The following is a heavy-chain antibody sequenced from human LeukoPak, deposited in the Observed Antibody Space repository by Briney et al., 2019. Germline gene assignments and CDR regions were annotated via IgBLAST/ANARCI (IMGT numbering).Heavy chain of an antibody. Sequence: GGSLRLSCAASGFTFSSYSMNWVRQAPGKGLEWVSSISSSSSYIYYADSVKGRFSISRDNAKNSLYLQMNSLRAEDTAVYYCARGGAVAGLDYWGQGTLVTVSS. CDR2: ISSSSSYI. D-gene: IGHD6-19*01. CDR3: ARGGAVAGLDY. CDR1: GFTFSSYS. V-gene: IGHV3-21*01. J-gene: IGHJ4*02.